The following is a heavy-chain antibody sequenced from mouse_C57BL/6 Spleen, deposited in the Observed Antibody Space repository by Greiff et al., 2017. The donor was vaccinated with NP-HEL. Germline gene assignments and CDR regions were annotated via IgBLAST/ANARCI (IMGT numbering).Heavy chain of an antibody. D-gene: IGHD2-2*01. CDR3: ARGGESTMVTAWFAY. CDR2: IDPSDSYT. V-gene: IGHV1-69*01. J-gene: IGHJ3*01. CDR1: GYTFTSYW. Sequence: QVQLQQPGAELVMPGASVKLSCKASGYTFTSYWMHWVKQRPGQGLEWIGEIDPSDSYTNYNQKFKGKSTLTVDKSSSTAYMQLSSLTSEDSAVYYCARGGESTMVTAWFAYWGNGTLVTVSA.